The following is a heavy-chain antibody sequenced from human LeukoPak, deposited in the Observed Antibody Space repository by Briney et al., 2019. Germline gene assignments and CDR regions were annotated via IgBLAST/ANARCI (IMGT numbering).Heavy chain of an antibody. CDR3: AHRHVYDLLNGLTY. V-gene: IGHV2-5*02. CDR1: GFSLSTSGVG. Sequence: SGPTLVNPTQTLTLTCTFSGFSLSTSGVGMGWIRQPPGKALEWLALIYWDDEKRYCPSLKSRLTITKDTSKNQVVLTVTNMDPVDTATYYCAHRHVYDLLNGLTYWGQGTLVTVSS. D-gene: IGHD3-9*01. CDR2: IYWDDEK. J-gene: IGHJ4*02.